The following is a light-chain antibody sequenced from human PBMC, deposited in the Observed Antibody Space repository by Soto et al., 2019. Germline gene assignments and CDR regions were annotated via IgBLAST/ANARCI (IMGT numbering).Light chain of an antibody. CDR2: DAS. V-gene: IGKV3-11*01. Sequence: EIVLTQSPATLSLSPGERATLSCRASHSVSNYLAWYQQKPGQAPRLLIYDASNRATGIPARFSGSGSGADFTLTIISLEPEDFAIYYCQQRTNWPLTFGGGTKVEIK. J-gene: IGKJ4*01. CDR1: HSVSNY. CDR3: QQRTNWPLT.